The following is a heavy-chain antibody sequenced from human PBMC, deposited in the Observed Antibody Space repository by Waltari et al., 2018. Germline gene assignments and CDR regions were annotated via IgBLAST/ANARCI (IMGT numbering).Heavy chain of an antibody. Sequence: EVQLVESGGGLVQPGGSLRLSCAASGFTFSSYWMHWVRQAPGKGLVRVPRINRGGSTTAYADSVKGRFTIPRDNGKNTLFLQMSSLMAEDTAVYYCARNGNDALDIWGQGTMVTVSS. V-gene: IGHV3-74*01. D-gene: IGHD1-26*01. CDR2: INRGGSTT. J-gene: IGHJ3*02. CDR3: ARNGNDALDI. CDR1: GFTFSSYW.